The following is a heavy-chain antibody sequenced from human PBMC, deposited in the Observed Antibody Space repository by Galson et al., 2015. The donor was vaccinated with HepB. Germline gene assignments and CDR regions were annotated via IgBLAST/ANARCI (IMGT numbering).Heavy chain of an antibody. Sequence: LSLTCTVSGGSISSYYWSWIRQPPGKGLEWIGYIYYSGSTNYNPSLKSRVTISVDTSKNQFSLKLSSVTAADTAVYYCARHVLLWFGELGAFDYWGQGTLVTVSS. V-gene: IGHV4-59*01. CDR1: GGSISSYY. D-gene: IGHD3-10*01. CDR2: IYYSGST. J-gene: IGHJ4*02. CDR3: ARHVLLWFGELGAFDY.